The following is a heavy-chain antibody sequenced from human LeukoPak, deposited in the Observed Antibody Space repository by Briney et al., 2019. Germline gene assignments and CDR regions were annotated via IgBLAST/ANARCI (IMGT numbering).Heavy chain of an antibody. J-gene: IGHJ1*01. V-gene: IGHV1-69*13. CDR2: IIPIFGTA. Sequence: SVKVSCKASGGTFSSYAISWVRQAPGQGLEWVGGIIPIFGTANCAQKFQGRVTITADESTSTAYMELSSLRSEDTAVYYCARDYEGYDSSGSPNIQHWGQGTLVTVSS. D-gene: IGHD3-22*01. CDR3: ARDYEGYDSSGSPNIQH. CDR1: GGTFSSYA.